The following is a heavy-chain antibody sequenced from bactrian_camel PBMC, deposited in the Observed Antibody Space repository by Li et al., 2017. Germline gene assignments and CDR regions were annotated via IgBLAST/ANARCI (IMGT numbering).Heavy chain of an antibody. Sequence: QVQLVESGGGSVQTGGSLRLSCEASGYAYSSLCMGWFRQAPGKEREGVAAFESDGSSTYAESVKGRFTISQDNAKRTLYLQLNSLKPEDSGTYYCAADWRPLLPTYSGNKCNWCGGNFRYWGQGTQVTVS. D-gene: IGHD7*01. V-gene: IGHV3S53*01. CDR3: AADWRPLLPTYSGNKCNWCGGNFRY. CDR1: GYAYSSLC. J-gene: IGHJ6*01. CDR2: FESDGSS.